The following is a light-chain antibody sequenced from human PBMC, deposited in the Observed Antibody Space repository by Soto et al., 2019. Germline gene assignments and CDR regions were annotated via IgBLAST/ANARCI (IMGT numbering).Light chain of an antibody. CDR1: QSVSSNY. J-gene: IGKJ4*01. V-gene: IGKV3-20*01. CDR3: QQYGTSPLT. Sequence: EIVLTQSPGTRSLSPGERATLSCRASQSVSSNYLAWYQQEPGQAPRLLIYGASSRATGIPDRFSGSGSGTDFTLTISRLEPEDSAVYYCQQYGTSPLTFGGGTKVDIK. CDR2: GAS.